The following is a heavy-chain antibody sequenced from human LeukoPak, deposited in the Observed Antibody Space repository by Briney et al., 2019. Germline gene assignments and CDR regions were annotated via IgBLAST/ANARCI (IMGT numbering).Heavy chain of an antibody. CDR2: IYHSGTT. CDR3: ARDLALNYYDSSGPFDY. Sequence: SETLSLTCTVSGYSISSGHYWGWIRQPPGKGLEWIGSIYHSGTTYFNPSLKSRVTMLVDMSRNQFSLKLSSVTAADTAVYYCARDLALNYYDSSGPFDYWGQGTLVTVSS. D-gene: IGHD3-22*01. J-gene: IGHJ4*02. CDR1: GYSISSGHY. V-gene: IGHV4-38-2*02.